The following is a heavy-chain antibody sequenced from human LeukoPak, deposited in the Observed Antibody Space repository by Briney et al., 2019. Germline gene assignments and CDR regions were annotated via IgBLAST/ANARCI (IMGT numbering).Heavy chain of an antibody. V-gene: IGHV1-69*13. CDR1: GGTLSSYA. CDR2: IIPIFGTA. D-gene: IGHD6-13*01. J-gene: IGHJ4*02. CDR3: ARDPLAASAPGYFDY. Sequence: SVKVSCKASGGTLSSYAISWVRQAPGQGLEWMGGIIPIFGTANYAQKFQGRVTITADESTSTAYMELSSLTSEDTAVYYCARDPLAASAPGYFDYWGQGTLVTVSS.